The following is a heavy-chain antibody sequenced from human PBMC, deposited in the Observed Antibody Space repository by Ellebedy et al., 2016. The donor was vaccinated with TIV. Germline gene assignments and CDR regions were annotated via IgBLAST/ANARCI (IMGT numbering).Heavy chain of an antibody. CDR2: ISSSSSTI. Sequence: GGSLRLSCAASGFTFSSYWMSWVRQAPGKGLEWVSYISSSSSTIYYADSVKGRFTISRDNSKNTLYLQMNSLRAEDTAVYYCARDEGSGSHYYYYYGMDVWGQGTTVTVSS. V-gene: IGHV3-48*01. CDR1: GFTFSSYW. CDR3: ARDEGSGSHYYYYYGMDV. D-gene: IGHD3-10*01. J-gene: IGHJ6*02.